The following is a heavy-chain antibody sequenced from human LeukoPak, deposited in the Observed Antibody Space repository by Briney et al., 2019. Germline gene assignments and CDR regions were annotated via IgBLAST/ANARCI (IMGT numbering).Heavy chain of an antibody. D-gene: IGHD3-16*01. V-gene: IGHV4-34*01. CDR2: INHSGST. Sequence: SETLSLTCAVYGGSFSGYYWSWIRQPPGKGLEWIGEINHSGSTNYHPSLKGRVTISVDTSKNQFSLKLSSVTAADTAVYYCARINYDYVWGSYPLYYFDYWGQGTLVTVSS. CDR3: ARINYDYVWGSYPLYYFDY. CDR1: GGSFSGYY. J-gene: IGHJ4*02.